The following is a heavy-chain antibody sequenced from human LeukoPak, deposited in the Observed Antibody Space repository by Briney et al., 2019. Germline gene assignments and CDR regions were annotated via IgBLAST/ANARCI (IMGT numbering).Heavy chain of an antibody. CDR1: GGSFSGYD. V-gene: IGHV4-34*01. Sequence: PSETLSLTCAVYGGSFSGYDWSWIRQPPGKGLEWIGEINHSGSTNYNASLKSRAPISVDTSKNQFFLKLSSVAAAATVLYYCPRGHDRGGDCYAFDYWGQGTLVTVSS. D-gene: IGHD2-21*02. CDR2: INHSGST. CDR3: PRGHDRGGDCYAFDY. J-gene: IGHJ4*02.